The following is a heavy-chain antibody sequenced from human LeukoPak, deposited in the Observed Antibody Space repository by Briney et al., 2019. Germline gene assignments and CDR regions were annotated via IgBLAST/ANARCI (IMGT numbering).Heavy chain of an antibody. CDR3: ARDGEGGYYDYVWGSYPAYDY. CDR1: GFTFSNAW. V-gene: IGHV3-7*01. J-gene: IGHJ4*02. Sequence: PGGSLRLSCAASGFTFSNAWMSWVRQAPGKGLEWVANIKQDGSEKYYVDSVKGRFTISRDNAKNSLYLQMNSLRAEDTAVYYCARDGEGGYYDYVWGSYPAYDYWGQGTLVTVSS. CDR2: IKQDGSEK. D-gene: IGHD3-16*02.